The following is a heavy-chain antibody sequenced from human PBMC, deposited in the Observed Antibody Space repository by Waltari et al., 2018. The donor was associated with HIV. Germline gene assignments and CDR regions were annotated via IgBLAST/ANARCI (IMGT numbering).Heavy chain of an antibody. V-gene: IGHV3-30*03. CDR1: GFTFNTYA. Sequence: QEELVESGGDVVQPGTSLRLSCAASGFTFNTYAMPWVRQAPGMGLGWVSGITRYVINKFYGVSVKGRFTISRDNFKNKMYLQMNKLRIEDSAVYYWATGFGEIFNFLRYWGQGTQVTFSS. CDR3: ATGFGEIFNFLRY. J-gene: IGHJ4*02. CDR2: ITRYVINK. D-gene: IGHD3-10*01.